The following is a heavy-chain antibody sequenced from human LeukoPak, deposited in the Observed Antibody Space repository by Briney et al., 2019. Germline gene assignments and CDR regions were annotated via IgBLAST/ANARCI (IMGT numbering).Heavy chain of an antibody. Sequence: PSETLPLTCAVYGGSFSGYYWSWIRQPPGKGLEWIGEINHSGSTNYNPSLKSRVTISVDTSKNQFSLKLSSVTAADTAVYYCARELYMDVWGKGTTVTVSS. CDR1: GGSFSGYY. CDR2: INHSGST. J-gene: IGHJ6*03. CDR3: ARELYMDV. V-gene: IGHV4-34*01.